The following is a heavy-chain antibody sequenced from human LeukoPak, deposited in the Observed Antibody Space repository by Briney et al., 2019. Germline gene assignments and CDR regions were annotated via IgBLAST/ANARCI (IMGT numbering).Heavy chain of an antibody. Sequence: GGSLRLSCAASGFSFSTYWMSWVRQAPGKGLEWVSGISGSGGSTYYADSVKGRFTISRDNSKNTLYLQMTSLRAEDTAVYYCAKDQVWIVVGSFDYWGQGTLVTVSS. J-gene: IGHJ4*02. CDR2: ISGSGGST. CDR1: GFSFSTYW. CDR3: AKDQVWIVVGSFDY. V-gene: IGHV3-23*01. D-gene: IGHD3-22*01.